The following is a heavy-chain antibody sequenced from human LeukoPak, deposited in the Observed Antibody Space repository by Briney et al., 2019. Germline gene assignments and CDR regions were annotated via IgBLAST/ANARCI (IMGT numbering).Heavy chain of an antibody. Sequence: PSETLSLTYVVYGGSFGGYYWSWIRQPAGKGLEWIGRIYTSGSTNYNPSLKSRVTISVDTSKNQFSLKLSSVTAADTVVYYCVGYSYANDYWGQGTLVTVSS. D-gene: IGHD2-2*01. V-gene: IGHV4-59*10. CDR3: VGYSYANDY. CDR2: IYTSGST. J-gene: IGHJ4*02. CDR1: GGSFGGYY.